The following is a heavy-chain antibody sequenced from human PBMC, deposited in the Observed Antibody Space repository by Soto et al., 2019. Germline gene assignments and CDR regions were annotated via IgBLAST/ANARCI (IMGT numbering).Heavy chain of an antibody. J-gene: IGHJ4*02. CDR1: GGSISSYY. CDR2: IYYSGST. V-gene: IGHV4-59*01. Sequence: SETLSLTCTVSGGSISSYYWSWIRQPPGKGLEWIGYIYYSGSTNYNPSLKSRVTISVDTSKNQFSLKLSSVTAADTAVYYCARDNGRYYDSSGILDYWGRGTLVTVSS. D-gene: IGHD3-22*01. CDR3: ARDNGRYYDSSGILDY.